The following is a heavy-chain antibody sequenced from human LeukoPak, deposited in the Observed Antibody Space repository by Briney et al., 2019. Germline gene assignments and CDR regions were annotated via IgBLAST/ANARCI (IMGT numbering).Heavy chain of an antibody. Sequence: GGSLRLSCAASGFTFSSYGMSWVRQAPGKGLEWVSAISGSGGSTYYADSVKGRFAISRDNSKNTLYLQMNSLRAEDTAVYYCAKDSTPLMIVVVKGFDYWGQGTLVTVSS. CDR3: AKDSTPLMIVVVKGFDY. V-gene: IGHV3-23*01. J-gene: IGHJ4*02. CDR2: ISGSGGST. CDR1: GFTFSSYG. D-gene: IGHD3-22*01.